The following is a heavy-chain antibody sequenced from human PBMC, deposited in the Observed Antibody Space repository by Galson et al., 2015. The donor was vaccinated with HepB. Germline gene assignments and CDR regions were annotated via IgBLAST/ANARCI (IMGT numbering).Heavy chain of an antibody. J-gene: IGHJ3*02. CDR3: ARLAGYMVRGVTSGHERAFDI. CDR2: IYYSGST. D-gene: IGHD3-10*01. Sequence: SETLSLTCTVSGGSISSSSYYWGWIRQPPGKGLEWIGSIYYSGSTYYNPSLKSRVTISVDTSKNQFSLKLSSVTAADTAVYYCARLAGYMVRGVTSGHERAFDIWGQGTMVTVSS. V-gene: IGHV4-39*01. CDR1: GGSISSSSYY.